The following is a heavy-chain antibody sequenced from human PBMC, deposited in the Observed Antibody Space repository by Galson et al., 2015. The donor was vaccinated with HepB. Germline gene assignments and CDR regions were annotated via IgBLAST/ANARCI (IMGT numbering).Heavy chain of an antibody. J-gene: IGHJ5*02. CDR3: AKADYYDSSGDNWFDP. CDR1: GFTFSSYG. CDR2: ISYDGSNK. V-gene: IGHV3-30*18. D-gene: IGHD3-22*01. Sequence: SLRLSCAASGFTFSSYGMHWVRQAPGKGLEWVAVISYDGSNKYYADSVKGRFTISRDNSKNTLYLQMNSLRAEDTAVYYCAKADYYDSSGDNWFDPWGQGTLVTVSS.